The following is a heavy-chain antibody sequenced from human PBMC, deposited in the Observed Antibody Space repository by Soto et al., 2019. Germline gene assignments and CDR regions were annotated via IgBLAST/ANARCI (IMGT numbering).Heavy chain of an antibody. J-gene: IGHJ5*02. D-gene: IGHD6-19*01. CDR1: GESVSSNSAA. CDR3: ARVVSSGWSGWFDP. V-gene: IGHV6-1*01. CDR2: TYYRSKWYN. Sequence: SQTLSLTFAISGESVSSNSAAWNWIRQSPSRCLEWLGRTYYRSKWYNDYAVSVKSRITINPDTSKNQFSLQLNSVTPEDTAVYYCARVVSSGWSGWFDPWGQGTLVTVSS.